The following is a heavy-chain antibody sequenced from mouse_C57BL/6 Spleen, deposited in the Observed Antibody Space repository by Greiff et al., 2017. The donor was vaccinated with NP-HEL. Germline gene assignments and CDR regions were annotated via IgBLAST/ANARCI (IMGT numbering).Heavy chain of an antibody. Sequence: QVQLQQPGAELVRPGSSVKLSCKASGYTFTSYWMHWVKQRPIQGLEWIGNIDPSDSETNYNQKFKDKATLTVDKSSSTAYMQLSSLTSEDSAVYYCARDYSNYLYYFDYWGQGTTLTVSS. CDR3: ARDYSNYLYYFDY. D-gene: IGHD2-5*01. CDR1: GYTFTSYW. CDR2: IDPSDSET. J-gene: IGHJ2*01. V-gene: IGHV1-52*01.